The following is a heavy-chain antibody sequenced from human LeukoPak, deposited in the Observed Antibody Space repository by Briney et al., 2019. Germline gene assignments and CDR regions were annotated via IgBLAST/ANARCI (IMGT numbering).Heavy chain of an antibody. D-gene: IGHD3-10*01. V-gene: IGHV5-51*01. CDR3: ARLRGSGSHDAFDI. CDR1: GXRFTTYC. Sequence: GESLKISFKGSGXRFTTYCIGWVRQMPGKGLEWMGIIYPGDSDTRYSPSFKGQVTISADRSISTAYLQWSSLQASDTAIYYCARLRGSGSHDAFDIWGQGTMVTVSS. CDR2: IYPGDSDT. J-gene: IGHJ3*02.